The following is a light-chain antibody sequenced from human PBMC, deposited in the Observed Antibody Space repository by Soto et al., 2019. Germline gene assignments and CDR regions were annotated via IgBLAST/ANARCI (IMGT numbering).Light chain of an antibody. CDR1: QGVGNR. CDR2: DAS. Sequence: ENGLTQSPGTLSLSPGERATLSCRASQGVGNRLAWYQQNPGQAPRLLISDASSRATGIPDRFSGSGSGTDFTLTISRLEPEDFAVYYCQQYGPSAITFGHGTRLEIK. CDR3: QQYGPSAIT. J-gene: IGKJ5*01. V-gene: IGKV3-20*01.